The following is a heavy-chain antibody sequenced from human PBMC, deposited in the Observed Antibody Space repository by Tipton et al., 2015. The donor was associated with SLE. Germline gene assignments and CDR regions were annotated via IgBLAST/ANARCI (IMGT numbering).Heavy chain of an antibody. CDR1: GGSISSGGYY. Sequence: TLSLTCTVPGGSISSGGYYWSWIRQHPGKGLEWIGYIYYSGSTYYNPSLKSRVTISVDTSKNQFSLKLSSVTAADTAVYYCATPRGYSSSWLYFQHWGQGTLVTVSS. CDR2: IYYSGST. J-gene: IGHJ1*01. D-gene: IGHD6-13*01. V-gene: IGHV4-31*03. CDR3: ATPRGYSSSWLYFQH.